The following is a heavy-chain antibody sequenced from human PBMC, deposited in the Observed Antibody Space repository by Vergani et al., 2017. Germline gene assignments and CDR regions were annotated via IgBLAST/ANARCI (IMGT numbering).Heavy chain of an antibody. CDR2: ISSSSSTI. D-gene: IGHD3-3*01. V-gene: IGHV3-48*01. Sequence: EVQLVESGGGLVQPGGSLRLSCAASGFTFSSYSMNWVRQAPGKGLEWVSYISSSSSTIYYADSVKGRFTISRDNAKNSLYLQMNSLRAEDTAVYYCVYDFWSGYPYNSFDPWGQGTLVTVSS. CDR3: VYDFWSGYPYNSFDP. CDR1: GFTFSSYS. J-gene: IGHJ5*02.